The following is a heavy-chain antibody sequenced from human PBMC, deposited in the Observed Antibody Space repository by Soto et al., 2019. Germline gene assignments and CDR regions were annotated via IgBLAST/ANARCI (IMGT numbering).Heavy chain of an antibody. Sequence: LRLSCAASGFTFSSYGMHWVRQAPGKGLEWVAVISYDGSNKYYADSVKGRFTISRDNSKNTLYLQMNSLRAEDTAVYYCAKDLKWWSRNYYFDYWGQGTLVTVSS. CDR3: AKDLKWWSRNYYFDY. CDR2: ISYDGSNK. J-gene: IGHJ4*02. D-gene: IGHD2-15*01. CDR1: GFTFSSYG. V-gene: IGHV3-30*18.